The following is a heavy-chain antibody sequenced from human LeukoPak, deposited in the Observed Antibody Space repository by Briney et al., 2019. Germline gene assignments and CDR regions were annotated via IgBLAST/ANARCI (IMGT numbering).Heavy chain of an antibody. CDR3: VRLRGYSYDS. Sequence: PGGSLILSCSASGFTFSSYVMHWVRQAPGKGLEYVSAISSNGGNTYYADSLKGRFTISRDNSKNTLYLQMSSLRAEDTALYYCVRLRGYSYDSWGQGTLVTVSS. V-gene: IGHV3-64D*09. CDR2: ISSNGGNT. J-gene: IGHJ5*02. CDR1: GFTFSSYV. D-gene: IGHD5-18*01.